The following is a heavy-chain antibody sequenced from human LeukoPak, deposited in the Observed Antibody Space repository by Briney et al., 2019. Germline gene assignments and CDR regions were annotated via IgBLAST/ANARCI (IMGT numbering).Heavy chain of an antibody. Sequence: GGSLRLSCAASGFSFSDYGMHWVRQAPGKGLERVAIIRYHGSETYYVDSVKGRFTVSRDNSKNTLYLQMNSLTAEDTAVYYCAKDSVVVVAATLFDYWGQGTLVTVSS. CDR2: IRYHGSET. V-gene: IGHV3-30*02. J-gene: IGHJ4*02. D-gene: IGHD2-15*01. CDR3: AKDSVVVVAATLFDY. CDR1: GFSFSDYG.